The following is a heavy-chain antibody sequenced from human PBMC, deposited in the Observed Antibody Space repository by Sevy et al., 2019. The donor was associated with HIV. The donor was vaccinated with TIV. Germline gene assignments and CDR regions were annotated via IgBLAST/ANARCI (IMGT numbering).Heavy chain of an antibody. Sequence: ASVKVSCKVSGYTLTELSMHWVRQAPGKGLEWMGGFDPEDGETIYAQKFQGRVTMTEDTSTDTAYMELSSLRSEDTAVYYCATAGRITMVVVGYYFDYWGHGTLVTVSS. D-gene: IGHD3-22*01. CDR3: ATAGRITMVVVGYYFDY. CDR1: GYTLTELS. CDR2: FDPEDGET. V-gene: IGHV1-24*01. J-gene: IGHJ4*01.